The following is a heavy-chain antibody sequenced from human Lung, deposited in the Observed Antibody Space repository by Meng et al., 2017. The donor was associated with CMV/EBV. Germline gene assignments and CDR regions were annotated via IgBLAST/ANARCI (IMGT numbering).Heavy chain of an antibody. J-gene: IGHJ4*02. D-gene: IGHD4-11*01. Sequence: SETLSLXCTVSGGFISNYYWSWIRQPPGKGLEWIGEINPSGSTNYNPSLKSRVTISVDTSKNQFSLRLSSVTAADTALYYCARGILPQRGSTVPTPDYWGQGTXV. CDR2: INPSGST. V-gene: IGHV4-34*01. CDR1: GGFISNYY. CDR3: ARGILPQRGSTVPTPDY.